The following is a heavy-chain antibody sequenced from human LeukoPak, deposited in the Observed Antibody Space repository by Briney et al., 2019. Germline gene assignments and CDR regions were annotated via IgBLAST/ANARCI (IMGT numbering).Heavy chain of an antibody. CDR2: IYYSGSTNYT. J-gene: IGHJ3*02. D-gene: IGHD5/OR15-5a*01. CDR1: GGSISYYY. Sequence: SETLSLTCTVSGGSISYYYWSWIRQPPGKGLEWIGYIYYSGSTNYTNYSPSLKSRVTISVDTSKNQFSLKLSSLTAADTAVYYCASFLVSNAFDIWGQGTMVTVSS. CDR3: ASFLVSNAFDI. V-gene: IGHV4-59*01.